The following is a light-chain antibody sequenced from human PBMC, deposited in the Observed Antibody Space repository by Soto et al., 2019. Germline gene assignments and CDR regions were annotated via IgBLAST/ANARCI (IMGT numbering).Light chain of an antibody. Sequence: EIVLTQSPGTLSLSPGKRATLSCRASQSVSSNYLAWYQHNPGQAPRLLIFGASRRASGSPDRFSGSGSGTYFTRTISRLEPEDFALYYCQQYGSSPLTFGGGTRVEI. V-gene: IGKV3-20*01. J-gene: IGKJ4*01. CDR1: QSVSSNY. CDR2: GAS. CDR3: QQYGSSPLT.